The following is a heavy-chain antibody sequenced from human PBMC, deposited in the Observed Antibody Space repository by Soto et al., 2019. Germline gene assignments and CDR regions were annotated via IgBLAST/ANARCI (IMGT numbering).Heavy chain of an antibody. V-gene: IGHV6-1*01. CDR1: GDSVSSTSAA. CDR3: ARGSYYXGWG. CDR2: TYYRSKWYS. Sequence: SQTLSLTCAISGDSVSSTSAAWSWIRQSPSRGLEWLGRTYYRSKWYSDYAVSVKSRITINPDTSKNQFSLQLNSVTPEDTAAYYCARGSYYXGWGWGQGTLVTVSS. D-gene: IGHD6-19*01. J-gene: IGHJ4*02.